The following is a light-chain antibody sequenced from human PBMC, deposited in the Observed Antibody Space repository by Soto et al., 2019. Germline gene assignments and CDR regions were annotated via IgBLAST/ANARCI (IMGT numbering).Light chain of an antibody. CDR3: QHGSSRYT. V-gene: IGKV3-11*01. Sequence: EVVMTQSPVTLSLSPGERATLSCRASQSVGFYLAWYQQKPGQAPSLLIYDASKRATGIPPRFSGSGSGTYFLLTISSQEHDYSADYYYQHGSSRYTFGPGTKLEIK. CDR1: QSVGFY. J-gene: IGKJ2*01. CDR2: DAS.